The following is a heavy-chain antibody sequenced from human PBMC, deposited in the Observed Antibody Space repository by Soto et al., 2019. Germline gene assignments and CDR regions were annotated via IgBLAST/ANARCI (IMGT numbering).Heavy chain of an antibody. J-gene: IGHJ4*02. V-gene: IGHV4-59*08. CDR2: GHSNGIS. CDR1: GGSISYSD. CDR3: ARSFTEPYFFDF. Sequence: LSLTGKVSGGSISYSDWSWIRQTPGRGLEWIGYGHSNGISKYNPSFESRVLISVDTSKSLFSLKVSSVTAADTAVYYCARSFTEPYFFDFWGQGTLVTVSS.